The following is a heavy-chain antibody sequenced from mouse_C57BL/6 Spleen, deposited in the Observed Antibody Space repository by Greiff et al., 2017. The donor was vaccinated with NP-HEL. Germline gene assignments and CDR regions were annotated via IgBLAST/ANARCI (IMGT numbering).Heavy chain of an antibody. Sequence: QVQLKQPGAELVKPGASVKLSCKASGYTFTSYWMHWVKQRPGRGLEWIGRIDPNSGGTKYNEKLKSKATLTVDKPSSTAYMQLSSLTSEDSAVYYCARSETAQAYYFDYWGQGTTLTVSS. V-gene: IGHV1-72*01. J-gene: IGHJ2*01. CDR1: GYTFTSYW. CDR3: ARSETAQAYYFDY. CDR2: IDPNSGGT. D-gene: IGHD3-2*02.